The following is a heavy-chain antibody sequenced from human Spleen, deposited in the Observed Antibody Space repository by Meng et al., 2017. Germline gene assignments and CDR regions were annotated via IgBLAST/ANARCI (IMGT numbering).Heavy chain of an antibody. V-gene: IGHV1-18*01. CDR3: VKHSSDWSPDS. D-gene: IGHD6-19*01. CDR2: IHPSGHP. CDR1: DYTFTGYG. J-gene: IGHJ4*02. Sequence: QVYLVQSGAEVKKPGASVQVSCKSSDYTFTGYGVSWVRQAPGQGLEWMGWIHPSGHPTYAQKFQGRVTMTIDTSTTTASMELRSLRSDDSALYYCVKHSSDWSPDSWGQGTLVTVSS.